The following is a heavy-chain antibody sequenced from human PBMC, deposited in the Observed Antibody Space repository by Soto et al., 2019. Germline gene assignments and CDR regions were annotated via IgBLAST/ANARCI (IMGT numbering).Heavy chain of an antibody. CDR1: GGSISSSSYY. D-gene: IGHD4-17*01. Sequence: SETLSLTCTVSGGSISSSSYYWGWIRQPPGKGLEWIGSIYYSGSTYYNPSLKSRVTISVDTSKNQFSLKLSSVTAADTAVYYCASQGDDYGDFVFDYWGQGTLVTVSS. CDR2: IYYSGST. J-gene: IGHJ4*02. V-gene: IGHV4-39*01. CDR3: ASQGDDYGDFVFDY.